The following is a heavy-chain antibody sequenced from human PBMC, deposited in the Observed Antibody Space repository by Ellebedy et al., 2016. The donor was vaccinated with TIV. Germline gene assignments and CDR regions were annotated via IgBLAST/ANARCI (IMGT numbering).Heavy chain of an antibody. V-gene: IGHV4-59*08. Sequence: SETLSLTCTVSGGSISSYYWSWIRQPPGKGLEWIGYIYYSGSTNYNPSLKSRVTISVDTSKNQFSLKLSSVTAADTAVYYCARGSEGFPLWGQGTPVTVSS. CDR2: IYYSGST. J-gene: IGHJ4*02. CDR1: GGSISSYY. CDR3: ARGSEGFPL. D-gene: IGHD3-10*01.